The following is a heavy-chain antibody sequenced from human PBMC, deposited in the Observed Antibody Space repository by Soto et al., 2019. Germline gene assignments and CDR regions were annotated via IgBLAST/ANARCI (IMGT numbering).Heavy chain of an antibody. CDR3: ARMVVAAIDY. J-gene: IGHJ4*02. D-gene: IGHD2-15*01. CDR1: GGSISSYY. Sequence: TLSLTYSVSGGSISSYYWSWIRQPPGKGLEWIGYIYYSGSTNYNPSLKSRVTISVDTSKNQFSLKLSSVTAADTAVYYCARMVVAAIDYWGQGTLVTVSS. CDR2: IYYSGST. V-gene: IGHV4-59*01.